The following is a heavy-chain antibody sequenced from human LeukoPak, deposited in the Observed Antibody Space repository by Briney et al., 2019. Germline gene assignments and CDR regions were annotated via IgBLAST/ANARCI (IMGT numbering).Heavy chain of an antibody. Sequence: PGRSLRLSCAASGFTFSSYGMHWVRQAPGKGLQWVAVISYDGSNKYYADSVKGRFTISRDNSKNTLYLQINSLRAEDTAVYYCAKAETIDWDVHYWGQGTLVTVPS. J-gene: IGHJ4*02. CDR1: GFTFSSYG. V-gene: IGHV3-30*18. CDR3: AKAETIDWDVHY. D-gene: IGHD3-10*02. CDR2: ISYDGSNK.